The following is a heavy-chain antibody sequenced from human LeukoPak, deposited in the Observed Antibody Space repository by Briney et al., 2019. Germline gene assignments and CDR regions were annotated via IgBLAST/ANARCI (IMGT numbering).Heavy chain of an antibody. J-gene: IGHJ5*02. CDR1: GYTFTGCY. D-gene: IGHD6-13*01. V-gene: IGHV1-2*02. Sequence: ASVKVSCKASGYTFTGCYMHWVRQAPGQGLEWMGWINPNSGGTNYAQKFQGRVTMTRDTSISTAYMELSRLRSDDTAVYYCARDRVAAAAGPNWFDPWGQGTLVTVSS. CDR2: INPNSGGT. CDR3: ARDRVAAAAGPNWFDP.